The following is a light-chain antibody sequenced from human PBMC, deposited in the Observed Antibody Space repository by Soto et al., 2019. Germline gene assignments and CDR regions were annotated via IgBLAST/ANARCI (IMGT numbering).Light chain of an antibody. V-gene: IGKV3-20*01. J-gene: IGKJ1*01. Sequence: EIVLTQSPGSLSLSPGERATLSRMASQSVSSSYLAWYQQKPGQAPRLLIYGASSRATGIPDRFSGSGSGTDFTLTISRLEPEDFAVYYCQQSGSSLTWTFGQGTQGGYQ. CDR3: QQSGSSLTWT. CDR1: QSVSSSY. CDR2: GAS.